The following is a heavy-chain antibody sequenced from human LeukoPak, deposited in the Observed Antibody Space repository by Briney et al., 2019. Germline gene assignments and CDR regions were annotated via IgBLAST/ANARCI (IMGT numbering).Heavy chain of an antibody. Sequence: GGSLKLSCAASGFTFSDYYMTWIRQAPGRGLEWISYINGSSSDTKYADSVKGRFTISRDNAKNSLYLLMNSLRAEDTAVYYCARRGTTYCTVDSCHPNWFDPWGQGTLVTVSS. J-gene: IGHJ5*02. D-gene: IGHD2-15*01. CDR1: GFTFSDYY. V-gene: IGHV3-11*03. CDR2: INGSSSDT. CDR3: ARRGTTYCTVDSCHPNWFDP.